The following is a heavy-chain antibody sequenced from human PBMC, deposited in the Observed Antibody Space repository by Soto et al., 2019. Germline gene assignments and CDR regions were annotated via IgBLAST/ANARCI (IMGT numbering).Heavy chain of an antibody. Sequence: QGQLQQWGAGLLKPSETLFLTCAVHGGSFSGFYWTWIRHPPGKGLGWIGEINHSGSSNYNPPLKSRVTLSLDTSRNQFSLSLNSVTAEDTAVYYCARMAGPWYFDLWGRGTLVTVSA. V-gene: IGHV4-34*01. CDR1: GGSFSGFY. CDR2: INHSGSS. CDR3: ARMAGPWYFDL. J-gene: IGHJ2*01.